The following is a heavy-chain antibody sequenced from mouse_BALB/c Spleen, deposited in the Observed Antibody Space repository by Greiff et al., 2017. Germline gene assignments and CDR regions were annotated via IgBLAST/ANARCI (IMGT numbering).Heavy chain of an antibody. Sequence: EVQLQESGTVLARPGASVKMSCKASGYSFTSYWMHWVKQRPGQGLEWIGAIYPGNSDTSYNQKFKGKAKLTAVTSASTAYMELSSLTNEDSAVYYCTRWNYRYEGGYYAMDYWGQGTSVTVSS. J-gene: IGHJ4*01. CDR1: GYSFTSYW. V-gene: IGHV1-5*01. CDR2: IYPGNSDT. D-gene: IGHD2-14*01. CDR3: TRWNYRYEGGYYAMDY.